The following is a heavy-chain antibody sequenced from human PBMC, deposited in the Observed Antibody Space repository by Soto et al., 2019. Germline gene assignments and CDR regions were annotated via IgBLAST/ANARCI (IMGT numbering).Heavy chain of an antibody. CDR2: INPNSGGT. CDR1: GYTFTGYY. Sequence: QVQLVQSGAEVKKPGASVKVSCKASGYTFTGYYMHWVRQAPGQGLEWMGWINPNSGGTNYAQKFQGWVTMTRDTSISTAYMELSRLRSDDTAVYYCARGPIGVVLVPAANPYYIDYWGQGTLVTVSS. J-gene: IGHJ4*02. V-gene: IGHV1-2*04. D-gene: IGHD2-2*01. CDR3: ARGPIGVVLVPAANPYYIDY.